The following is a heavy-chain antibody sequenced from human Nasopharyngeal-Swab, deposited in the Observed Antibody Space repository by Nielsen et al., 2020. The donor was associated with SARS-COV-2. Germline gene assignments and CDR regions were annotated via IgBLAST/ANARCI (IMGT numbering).Heavy chain of an antibody. V-gene: IGHV3-48*01. CDR2: ISSSSSTI. CDR1: GFTFSGYW. D-gene: IGHD2-8*01. J-gene: IGHJ4*02. Sequence: GESLKISCAASGFTFSGYWMSWVRQAPGKGLEWVSYISSSSSTIYYADSVKGRFTISRDNAKNSLYLQMNSLRAEDTAVYYCARDQNGYWGQGILVTVSS. CDR3: ARDQNGY.